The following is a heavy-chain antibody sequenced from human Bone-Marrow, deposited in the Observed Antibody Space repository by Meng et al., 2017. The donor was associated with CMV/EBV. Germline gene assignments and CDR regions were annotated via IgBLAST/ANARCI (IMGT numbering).Heavy chain of an antibody. V-gene: IGHV1-2*02. J-gene: IGHJ4*02. D-gene: IGHD3-3*01. CDR2: INPNSGGT. CDR1: GYTFTGYY. CDR3: ARDPSLRRFLEWLLAD. Sequence: ASVKVSCKASGYTFTGYYIHWVRQAPGQGLEWMGWINPNSGGTSYAQKFQGRVTMTRDTSISTAYMELSRLRSDDTAVYYCARDPSLRRFLEWLLADWGQGTRVTSSS.